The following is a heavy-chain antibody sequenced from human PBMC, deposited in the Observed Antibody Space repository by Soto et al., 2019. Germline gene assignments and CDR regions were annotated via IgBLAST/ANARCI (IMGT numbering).Heavy chain of an antibody. CDR1: GFTFSDHY. CDR2: TRNKANSYTT. Sequence: GSLRLSCAASGFTFSDHYMDWVRQAPGKGLEWVGRTRNKANSYTTEYAASVKGRFTISRDDSKNSLYLQMNSLKTEDTAVYYCARTYSGYDLDYFDYWGQGTLVTVSS. J-gene: IGHJ4*02. CDR3: ARTYSGYDLDYFDY. V-gene: IGHV3-72*01. D-gene: IGHD5-12*01.